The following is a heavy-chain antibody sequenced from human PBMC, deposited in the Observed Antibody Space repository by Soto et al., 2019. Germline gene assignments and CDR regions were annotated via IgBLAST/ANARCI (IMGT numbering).Heavy chain of an antibody. V-gene: IGHV3-30-3*01. CDR1: GFTFSNSA. CDR2: ISSDGSHK. CDR3: ARPYCRSTRCYLYYYAMDV. D-gene: IGHD2-2*01. J-gene: IGHJ6*02. Sequence: QVQLVESGGGVVQPGRSLRLSCAASGFTFSNSAIHWVRQAPDKGLEWVAVISSDGSHKYYVDSVRGRFTISRDNSKNTLYLKMNSLRAEDTAVYYCARPYCRSTRCYLYYYAMDVWGQGTTVTVSS.